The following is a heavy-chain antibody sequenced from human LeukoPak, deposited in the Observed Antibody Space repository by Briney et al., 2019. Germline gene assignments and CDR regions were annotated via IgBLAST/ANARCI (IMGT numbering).Heavy chain of an antibody. CDR3: AKAPYSSPALYWFDP. CDR1: GFTFSSYA. CDR2: ISGSGGST. Sequence: GGSLRLSCAASGFTFSSYAMSWVRQAPGKGLEWVSAISGSGGSTYYADSVKGRFTISRDNSKNTLYLQMNSLRAEDTAVYYCAKAPYSSPALYWFDPWGQGTLVTVSS. D-gene: IGHD6-13*01. V-gene: IGHV3-23*01. J-gene: IGHJ5*02.